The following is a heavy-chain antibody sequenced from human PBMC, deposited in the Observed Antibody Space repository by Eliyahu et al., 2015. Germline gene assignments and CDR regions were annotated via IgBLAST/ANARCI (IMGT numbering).Heavy chain of an antibody. CDR2: IYYSGST. Sequence: QVQLQESGPGLVKPSQTLSLTCXVSGGSISSGGYYWSWIRQHPGKGLEWIGYIYYSGSTYYNPSLKSRVTISVDTSKNQFSLKLSSVTAADTAVYYCASGAQYQLTALYAFDIWGQGTMVTVSS. D-gene: IGHD2-2*01. V-gene: IGHV4-31*03. J-gene: IGHJ3*02. CDR1: GGSISSGGYY. CDR3: ASGAQYQLTALYAFDI.